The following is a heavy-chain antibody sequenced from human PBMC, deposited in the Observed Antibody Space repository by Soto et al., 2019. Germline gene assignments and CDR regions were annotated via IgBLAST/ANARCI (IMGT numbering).Heavy chain of an antibody. CDR2: INAGNGNT. CDR1: GYTFTSYI. CDR3: ARRALGSYGFDY. D-gene: IGHD1-26*01. J-gene: IGHJ4*02. Sequence: QVQFVQSGAEVKKPGASVKVSCKASGYTFTSYIIHWVRQARGQRLEWMGWINAGNGNTKFSQKFQARVTITKDASASTVYMELSSLTSEDTAVHYCARRALGSYGFDYWGQGTQVTVSS. V-gene: IGHV1-3*01.